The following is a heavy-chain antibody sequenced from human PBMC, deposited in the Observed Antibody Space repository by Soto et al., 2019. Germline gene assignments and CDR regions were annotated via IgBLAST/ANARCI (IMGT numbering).Heavy chain of an antibody. CDR3: ARTKDRTPFDY. D-gene: IGHD2-8*01. J-gene: IGHJ4*02. Sequence: SETLSLTCTVSGGSISSYYWSWIRQPPGKGLEWIGYIYYSGSTNYNPPLKSRVTLSVDTSKNQFSLKLSSVTAADTAVYYCARTKDRTPFDYWGQGTLVTVS. CDR2: IYYSGST. V-gene: IGHV4-59*08. CDR1: GGSISSYY.